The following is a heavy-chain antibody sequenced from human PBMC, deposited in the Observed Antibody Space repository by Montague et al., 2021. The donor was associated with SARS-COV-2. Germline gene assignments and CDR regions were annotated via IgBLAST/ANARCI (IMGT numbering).Heavy chain of an antibody. CDR1: SGSISSYY. CDR2: IYYSAST. D-gene: IGHD6-13*01. Sequence: SETLSLTCTVSSGSISSYYWSWIRQPPGTGLEWIGYIYYSASTNYTSSLKRLVTISLDTSKNQFSLKLSSVTAADTAVYSCAWWAGYSSSWYLAFDIWGQGTMVTVSS. J-gene: IGHJ3*02. CDR3: AWWAGYSSSWYLAFDI. V-gene: IGHV4-59*01.